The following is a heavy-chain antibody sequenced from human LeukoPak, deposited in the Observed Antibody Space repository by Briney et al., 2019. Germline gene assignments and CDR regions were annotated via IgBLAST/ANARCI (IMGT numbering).Heavy chain of an antibody. CDR3: ARYCGGDCYGMDV. CDR2: IKQDGSEI. CDR1: GFTFSSYW. J-gene: IGHJ6*02. Sequence: PGGSLRLSCAASGFTFSSYWMSWVRQAPGKGLEWLANIKQDGSEIHYVDSVKGRFTISRENAKNSLYLQMNDLRAEDTALYYCARYCGGDCYGMDVWGQGTTVTVS. V-gene: IGHV3-7*01. D-gene: IGHD2-21*01.